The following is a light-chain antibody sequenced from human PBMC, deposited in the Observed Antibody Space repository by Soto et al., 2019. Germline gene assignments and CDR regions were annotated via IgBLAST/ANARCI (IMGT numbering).Light chain of an antibody. CDR1: QSILDRSKNKYY. CDR3: QQYCTSPWT. J-gene: IGKJ1*01. V-gene: IGKV4-1*01. Sequence: DIVMTQSPDSLAVSLGERATFNCKSSQSILDRSKNKYYLAWYQQKSGQPPKLLIYWASLRDPGVPARFTGSGSGTDFTLTISSLQAEDVAVYYCQQYCTSPWTFGQGTKVEI. CDR2: WAS.